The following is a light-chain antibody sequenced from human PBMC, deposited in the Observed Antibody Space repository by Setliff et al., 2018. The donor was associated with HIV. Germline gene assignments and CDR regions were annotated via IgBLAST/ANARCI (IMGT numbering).Light chain of an antibody. CDR1: SSDVGFYNY. J-gene: IGLJ1*01. Sequence: QSALTQPPSASGSLGQSVTISCTGTSSDVGFYNYVSWYQQHPGKAPKVLIYEVSKRPSGVPDRFSGSKSGNSASLTVSGLQGEDEADYYCASYAGANNDVFGTGTKVTVL. CDR3: ASYAGANNDV. V-gene: IGLV2-8*01. CDR2: EVS.